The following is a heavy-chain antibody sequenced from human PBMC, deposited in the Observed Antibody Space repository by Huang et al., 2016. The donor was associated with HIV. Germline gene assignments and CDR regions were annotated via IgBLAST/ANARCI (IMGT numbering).Heavy chain of an antibody. CDR3: ARGRGGTHSYFFYSRDV. Sequence: QVQLQESGPGLVQPSQTLSLICTVSGDSISSGAFYWTWIRQSAGGGLQWIGHVYRSGSCHDNGSLRSRGTIALDRSKNQLFLNLRSVTAADTALYFGARGRGGTHSYFFYSRDVWGAGTAVIVSS. D-gene: IGHD1-26*01. V-gene: IGHV4-61*09. J-gene: IGHJ6*03. CDR2: VYRSGSC. CDR1: GDSISSGAFY.